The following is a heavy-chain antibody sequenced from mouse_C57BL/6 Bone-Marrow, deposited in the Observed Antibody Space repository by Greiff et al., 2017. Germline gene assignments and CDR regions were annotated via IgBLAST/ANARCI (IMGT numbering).Heavy chain of an antibody. V-gene: IGHV5-4*01. CDR2: ISDGGSYT. Sequence: DVQLVESGGGLVKPGGSLKLSCAASGFTFSSYAMSWVRQTPEKRLEWVATISDGGSYTYYPDNVKGRFTISRDNAKNNLYLQMSHLKSEDTAMYDCARDDGYYSYYAMDYWGQGTSVTVSS. CDR3: ARDDGYYSYYAMDY. D-gene: IGHD2-3*01. CDR1: GFTFSSYA. J-gene: IGHJ4*01.